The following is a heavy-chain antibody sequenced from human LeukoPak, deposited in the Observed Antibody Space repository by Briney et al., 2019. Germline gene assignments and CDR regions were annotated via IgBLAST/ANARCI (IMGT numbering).Heavy chain of an antibody. D-gene: IGHD1-26*01. CDR2: IYYSGST. V-gene: IGHV4-59*01. CDR3: ARALSGTYGLFQH. CDR1: GGSLSNYY. J-gene: IGHJ1*01. Sequence: SETLSLTCTVSGGSLSNYYWSWIRQPPGKGLEWIGYIYYSGSTYYNPSLRSRVTISVDTSKNPFSLNLNSVTAADTAVYYCARALSGTYGLFQHWGQGTLVTVSS.